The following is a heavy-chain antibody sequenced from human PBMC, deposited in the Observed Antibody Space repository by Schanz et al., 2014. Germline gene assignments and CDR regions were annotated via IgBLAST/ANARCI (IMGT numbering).Heavy chain of an antibody. D-gene: IGHD3-3*02. CDR3: ATDHLPGLYYLDY. V-gene: IGHV3-15*01. CDR2: IKTKDEGEVP. CDR1: GFTLSSFT. Sequence: VELVDSGGGVVQPGKSLRLSCAASGFTLSSFTVHWVRQAPGKGLEYIGRIKTKDEGEVPEYSAPAKGRFTISRDDSRNTFYLQLNSLRTEDTAVYYCATDHLPGLYYLDYWGQGTRVTVSS. J-gene: IGHJ4*02.